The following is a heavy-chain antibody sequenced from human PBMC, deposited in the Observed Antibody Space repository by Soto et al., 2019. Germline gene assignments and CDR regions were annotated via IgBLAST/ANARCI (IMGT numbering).Heavy chain of an antibody. V-gene: IGHV1-69*13. CDR1: GGTFSSYA. Sequence: ASVKVSWKASGGTFSSYAINWVRQAPGQGLEWMGGIIPIFGTANYAQKFQGRVMITADESTSTAYIELSSLRSEDTAVHYCARGCVEMATIWRVNWFYPWGQGTLVTVSS. D-gene: IGHD5-12*01. J-gene: IGHJ5*02. CDR3: ARGCVEMATIWRVNWFYP. CDR2: IIPIFGTA.